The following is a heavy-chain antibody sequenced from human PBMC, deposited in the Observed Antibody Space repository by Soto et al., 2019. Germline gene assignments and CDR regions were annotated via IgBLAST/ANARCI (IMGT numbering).Heavy chain of an antibody. CDR3: ARDGGFGELKY. CDR1: GDTFSGYP. CDR2: IIPVIGTT. D-gene: IGHD3-10*01. Sequence: QVQVVQSGAELKKPGSSVKVSCKASGDTFSGYPINWVRQAPGEGLEWMGRIIPVIGTTNDAQRFEGRVTFTADESTNTAYMELRGLLSGDTAVYYCARDGGFGELKYWGPGTLVTVS. J-gene: IGHJ4*02. V-gene: IGHV1-69*18.